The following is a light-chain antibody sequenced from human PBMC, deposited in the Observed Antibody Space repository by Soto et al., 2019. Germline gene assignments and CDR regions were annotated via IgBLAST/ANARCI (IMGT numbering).Light chain of an antibody. CDR2: GAS. CDR3: QQRNSWPRIT. CDR1: PSVTSSY. Sequence: EIALTQSQVTLSLYPGERATLSCRARPSVTSSYLAWSQQKPGQAPRLLIYGASSRATGIPDRFSGSVSGTDFTLTISSLGPEDFAVYYCQQRNSWPRITVGQGTRLEI. V-gene: IGKV3D-20*02. J-gene: IGKJ5*01.